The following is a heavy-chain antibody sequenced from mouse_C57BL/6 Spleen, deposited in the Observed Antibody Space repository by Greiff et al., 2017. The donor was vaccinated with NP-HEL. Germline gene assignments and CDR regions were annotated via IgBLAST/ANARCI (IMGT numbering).Heavy chain of an antibody. CDR1: GFTFSDYY. D-gene: IGHD2-14*01. Sequence: EVNLVESEGGLVQPGSSMKLSCTASGFTFSDYYMAWVRQVPEKGLEWVANINYDGSSTYYLDSLKSRFIISRDNAKNILYLQMSSLKSEDTATYYCARETYYRDYAMDYWGQGTSVTVSS. V-gene: IGHV5-16*01. CDR3: ARETYYRDYAMDY. J-gene: IGHJ4*01. CDR2: INYDGSST.